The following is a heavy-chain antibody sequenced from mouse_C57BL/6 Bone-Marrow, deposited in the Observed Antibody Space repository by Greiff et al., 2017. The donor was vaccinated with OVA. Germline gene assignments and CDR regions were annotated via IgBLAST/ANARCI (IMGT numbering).Heavy chain of an antibody. CDR2: IYPRDGST. J-gene: IGHJ4*01. CDR3: ARRWAYYSNYDAMDY. V-gene: IGHV1-78*01. CDR1: GYTFTDHT. Sequence: VQRVESDAELVKPGASVKISCKVSGYTFTDHTIHWMKQRPEQGLEWIGYIYPRDGSTKYNEKFKGKATLTADKSSSTAYMQLNSLTSADSAVYFCARRWAYYSNYDAMDYWGQGTSVTVSS. D-gene: IGHD2-5*01.